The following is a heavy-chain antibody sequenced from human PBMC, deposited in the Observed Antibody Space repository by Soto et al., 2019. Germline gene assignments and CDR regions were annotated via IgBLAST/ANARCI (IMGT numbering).Heavy chain of an antibody. V-gene: IGHV1-69*12. CDR3: ATEGDTAGDD. CDR1: GGTFSSYA. J-gene: IGHJ4*02. D-gene: IGHD5-18*01. Sequence: QVQLVQSGAEVKKPGSSVKVSCKASGGTFSSYAISWVRQAPGQGLEWMGGIIPIFGTANYAQKFQGRVTIIADESTSTAYLELRCLRSEDTAVYYCATEGDTAGDDWGQGTLVTVSS. CDR2: IIPIFGTA.